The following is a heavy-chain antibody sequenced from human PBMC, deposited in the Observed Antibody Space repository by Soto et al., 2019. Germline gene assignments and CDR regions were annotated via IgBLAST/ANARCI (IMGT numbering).Heavy chain of an antibody. Sequence: LRISCKGSGYSFTSYWIGWVRQMPGKGLEWMGIIYPGDSDTRYSPSFQGQVTISADKSISTAYLQWSSLKASDTAMYYCARGDYDFRSGYFRRGMDVRGQAPTVTLSS. CDR1: GYSFTSYW. D-gene: IGHD3-3*01. CDR2: IYPGDSDT. J-gene: IGHJ6*02. CDR3: ARGDYDFRSGYFRRGMDV. V-gene: IGHV5-51*01.